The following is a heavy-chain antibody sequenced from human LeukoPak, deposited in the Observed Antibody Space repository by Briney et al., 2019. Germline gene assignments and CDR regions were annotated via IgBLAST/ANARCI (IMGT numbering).Heavy chain of an antibody. V-gene: IGHV4-34*01. CDR1: GGSFSGYY. CDR2: INHSGSA. Sequence: SETLPLTCAVYGGSFSGYYWSWIRQPPGKGLEWMGEINHSGSAHYNPSLKSRVNISLDTSKNQFYVQLNSVTAADTAVYYCARHYPGLYYFDFWGQGTLVSVSS. CDR3: ARHYPGLYYFDF. D-gene: IGHD1-26*01. J-gene: IGHJ4*02.